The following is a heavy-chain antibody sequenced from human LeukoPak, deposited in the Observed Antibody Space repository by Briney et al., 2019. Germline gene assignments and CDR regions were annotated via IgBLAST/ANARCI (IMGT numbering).Heavy chain of an antibody. CDR1: GGSISTYY. D-gene: IGHD1/OR15-1a*01. CDR2: IYTSGST. J-gene: IGHJ3*02. CDR3: ARGTVPNAFDI. Sequence: SETLSLTCTVSGGSISTYYWSWIRQPAGKGREWIGRIYTSGSTNYNPSLKSRVTMSVDTSKNQFSLKLSSVTAADTAVYFCARGTVPNAFDIWGQGTMVTVS. V-gene: IGHV4-4*07.